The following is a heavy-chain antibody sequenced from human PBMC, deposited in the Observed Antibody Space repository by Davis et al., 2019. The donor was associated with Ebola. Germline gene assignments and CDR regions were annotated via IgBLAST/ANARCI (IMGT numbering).Heavy chain of an antibody. D-gene: IGHD3-10*01. J-gene: IGHJ6*04. CDR3: ARDRKVRVYGMDV. Sequence: GGSLRLSCAASGFTFSTYDMHWVRPAPGKGLEWVAVISYDGSNKYYVDPVKGRFTISRDNSKNTLYLQMNSLRAEDTAVYYCARDRKVRVYGMDVWGKGTTVTVSS. CDR1: GFTFSTYD. V-gene: IGHV3-30*03. CDR2: ISYDGSNK.